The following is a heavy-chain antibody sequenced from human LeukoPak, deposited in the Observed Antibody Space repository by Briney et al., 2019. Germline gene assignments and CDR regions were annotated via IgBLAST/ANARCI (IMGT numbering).Heavy chain of an antibody. Sequence: GGSLRLSCAASGFTFSSYAMSWVRQAPGKGLEWVSSISSSSSYIYYADSVKGRFTISRDNAKNSLYLQMNSLRAEDTAVYYCASSLVAGYYYYSYYYMDVWGKGTTVTVSS. J-gene: IGHJ6*03. CDR1: GFTFSSYA. D-gene: IGHD5-18*01. CDR2: ISSSSSYI. V-gene: IGHV3-21*01. CDR3: ASSLVAGYYYYSYYYMDV.